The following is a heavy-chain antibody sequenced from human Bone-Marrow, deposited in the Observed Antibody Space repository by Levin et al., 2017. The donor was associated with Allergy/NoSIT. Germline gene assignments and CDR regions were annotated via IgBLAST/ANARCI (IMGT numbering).Heavy chain of an antibody. CDR2: IFHNGGT. V-gene: IGHV4-30-2*01. CDR3: ARMRRGYVGPAYFDL. Sequence: SETLSLTCAVSGGSITTNEYSWSWVRHQPGRGLEWIGYIFHNGGTYDNPSLKSRVTISVDKSKNQFSLKLSSVTAADTAFYYCARMRRGYVGPAYFDLWGRGTLVTVSS. D-gene: IGHD3-3*01. J-gene: IGHJ2*01. CDR1: GGSITTNEYS.